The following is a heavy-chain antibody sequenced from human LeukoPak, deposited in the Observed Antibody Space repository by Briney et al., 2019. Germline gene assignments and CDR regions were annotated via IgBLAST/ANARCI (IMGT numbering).Heavy chain of an antibody. CDR3: ARPRYVSGSLDS. V-gene: IGHV4-34*01. CDR2: INHSGST. CDR1: GGSFSGHY. D-gene: IGHD3-10*01. Sequence: SETLSLTCAVYGGSFSGHYWTWIRQPPGKGLEWIGEINHSGSTTYNPSLNNRVTISIDTSRNQFSLKLSSVTAADTAVCYCARPRYVSGSLDSWGQGTLVTVSS. J-gene: IGHJ4*02.